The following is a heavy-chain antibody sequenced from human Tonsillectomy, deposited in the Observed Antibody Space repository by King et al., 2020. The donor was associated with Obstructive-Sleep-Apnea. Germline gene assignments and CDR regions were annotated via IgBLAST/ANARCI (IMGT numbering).Heavy chain of an antibody. J-gene: IGHJ4*02. CDR2: MKEDGSEK. V-gene: IGHV3-7*03. CDR3: AIDPGEHRSCLYYYFDY. Sequence: VQLVESGGALVQPGGSLRLSCAASGFTFSSYWMSWVRQAPGKGLEWVANMKEDGSEKYYVDSVKGRFTISRDNAKNSLYLQMNSLRAEDTAVYYCAIDPGEHRSCLYYYFDYWGQGTLVTVSS. CDR1: GFTFSSYW. D-gene: IGHD3-16*01.